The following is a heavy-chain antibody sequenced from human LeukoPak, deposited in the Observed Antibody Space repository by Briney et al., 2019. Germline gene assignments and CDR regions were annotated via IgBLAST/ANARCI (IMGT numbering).Heavy chain of an antibody. CDR1: GGSFSDYY. J-gene: IGHJ4*02. CDR3: ARPAHRYSSGWYLDY. V-gene: IGHV4-34*01. D-gene: IGHD6-19*01. CDR2: INHSGST. Sequence: SETLSLTCAVYGGSFSDYYWSWIRQPPGKGLEWIGEINHSGSTNYNPSLKSRVTISVDTSKNQFSLKLSSVTAADTAVYYCARPAHRYSSGWYLDYWGQGTLVTVSS.